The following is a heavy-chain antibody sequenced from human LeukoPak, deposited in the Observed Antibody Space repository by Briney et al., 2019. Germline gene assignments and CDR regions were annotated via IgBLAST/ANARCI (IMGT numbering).Heavy chain of an antibody. CDR3: ATDQRWELPLNY. D-gene: IGHD1-26*01. J-gene: IGHJ4*02. Sequence: GGSLRLSCAASGFTFSYAWMSWVGQAPGKGLECVGRIKSKTDGGTTDYAAPVKGRFTISRDDSKDTLYLQMNSLKTEDTAAYYCATDQRWELPLNYWGQGTLVTVSS. CDR2: IKSKTDGGTT. CDR1: GFTFSYAW. V-gene: IGHV3-15*01.